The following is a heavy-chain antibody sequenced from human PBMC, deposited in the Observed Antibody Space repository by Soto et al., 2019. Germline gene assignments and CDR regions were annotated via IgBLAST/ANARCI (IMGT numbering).Heavy chain of an antibody. CDR2: ISYDGSNK. V-gene: IGHV3-30*18. CDR1: GFTFSSYG. CDR3: AKVVNYGCNSNWFDP. Sequence: QVQLVESGGGVVQPGRSLRLSCAASGFTFSSYGMHWVRQAPGKGLEWVAVISYDGSNKYYADTVKGRFTISRDNSKNTLDLQMNNLRAEDTAGYYCAKVVNYGCNSNWFDPWGQGTLVTVSS. D-gene: IGHD1-7*01. J-gene: IGHJ5*02.